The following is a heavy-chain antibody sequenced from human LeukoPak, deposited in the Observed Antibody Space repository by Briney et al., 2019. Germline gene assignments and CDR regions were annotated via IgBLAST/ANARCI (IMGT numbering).Heavy chain of an antibody. V-gene: IGHV1-46*01. CDR1: GFTFTSYY. CDR3: ARVWAYGSGSYYDY. D-gene: IGHD3-10*01. J-gene: IGHJ4*02. CDR2: ISPNGGAT. Sequence: ASVKVSCKTSGFTFTSYYIHWVRQAPGQGLEWMGIISPNGGATTYAQKFQGRVTMTSDMSTTTVYMDLSSLRSEDTAVYYCARVWAYGSGSYYDYWGQGTLVTVSS.